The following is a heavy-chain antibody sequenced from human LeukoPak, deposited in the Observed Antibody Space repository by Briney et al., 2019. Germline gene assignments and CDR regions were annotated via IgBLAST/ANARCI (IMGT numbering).Heavy chain of an antibody. CDR2: IYTSGST. V-gene: IGHV4-4*07. D-gene: IGHD3-3*01. CDR1: GGSISSYY. J-gene: IGHJ4*02. CDR3: ARGGRSYDFWSGYQFDY. Sequence: SETLSLTCTVSGGSISSYYWSWIRQPAGKGLEWIGRIYTSGSTNYNPSLKSRVTISVDTSKNQFSLKLSSVTAADTAVYYCARGGRSYDFWSGYQFDYWGQGTLVTVSS.